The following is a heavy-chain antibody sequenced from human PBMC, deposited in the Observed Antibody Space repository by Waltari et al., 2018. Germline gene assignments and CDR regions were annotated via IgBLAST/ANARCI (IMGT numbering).Heavy chain of an antibody. CDR2: INQDGSGE. J-gene: IGHJ4*02. V-gene: IGHV3-7*04. CDR3: QRGDY. CDR1: GFTFSNFW. Sequence: EVQLVESGGGLVQPGGSLSLSFVASGFTFSNFWMSWARQAPGKGLEWVANINQDGSGEYYVDSVKGRFTISRDNAKNSLYLQMNSLRAEDTAVYYCQRGDYWGQGTLVTVSS.